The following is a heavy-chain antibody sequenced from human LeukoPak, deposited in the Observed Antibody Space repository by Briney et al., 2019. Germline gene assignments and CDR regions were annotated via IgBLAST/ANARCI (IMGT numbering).Heavy chain of an antibody. J-gene: IGHJ4*02. CDR3: ARDEGYYDSSGHYLRY. CDR2: IYSGGST. Sequence: GGSLRLSCAASGFTVSTNYMNWVRQSPGKGLEWVSVIYSGGSTYYADSVKGRFTISRDNSKNTLYLQMNSLRAEDTALYYCARDEGYYDSSGHYLRYWGQGTLVTVSS. V-gene: IGHV3-66*01. D-gene: IGHD3-22*01. CDR1: GFTVSTNY.